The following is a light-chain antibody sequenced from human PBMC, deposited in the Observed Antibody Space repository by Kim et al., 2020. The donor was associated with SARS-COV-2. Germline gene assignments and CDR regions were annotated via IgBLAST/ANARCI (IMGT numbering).Light chain of an antibody. J-gene: IGKJ1*01. CDR1: QDISNY. CDR2: AAS. CDR3: QHYYAYPWT. V-gene: IGKV1-16*01. Sequence: ASLGDRVTITCRASQDISNYLAWFQQKPGKAPKSLIYAASSLRSGVPSRFSAGGFGTDFTLTISGLQPDDFATYYCQHYYAYPWTFGPGTMVEIK.